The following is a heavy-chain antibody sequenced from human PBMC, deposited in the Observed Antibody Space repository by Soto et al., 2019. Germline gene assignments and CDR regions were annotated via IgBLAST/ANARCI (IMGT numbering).Heavy chain of an antibody. Sequence: QITLKESGPTLVKPTQTLTVTCTFSGFALSTRGVGVGWVRQPPGKALEWLALIFWDGDQRFSPSLNGRAAMTSVTSKNQVVFTLTNVDLVYAARYYCAHRSIPDKYGWGSYFAYWGQGSRVTVSS. J-gene: IGHJ4*02. CDR3: AHRSIPDKYGWGSYFAY. D-gene: IGHD3-10*01. V-gene: IGHV2-5*02. CDR2: IFWDGDQ. CDR1: GFALSTRGVG.